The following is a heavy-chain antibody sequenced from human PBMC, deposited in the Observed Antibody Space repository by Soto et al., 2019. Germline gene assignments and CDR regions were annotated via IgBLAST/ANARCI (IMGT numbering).Heavy chain of an antibody. CDR3: AKIGTYLRMDV. V-gene: IGHV3-48*01. D-gene: IGHD3-10*01. Sequence: EVQLVESGGGLVQPGGSLRLSCAVSGFTFSSYSMNWVRQAPGKGLEWVSYISSGSGTTYYADSVKGRFSISRDNATNSLYLQMNSLIGEETAVYYCAKIGTYLRMDVWGQGTTVTGSS. CDR2: ISSGSGTT. CDR1: GFTFSSYS. J-gene: IGHJ6*02.